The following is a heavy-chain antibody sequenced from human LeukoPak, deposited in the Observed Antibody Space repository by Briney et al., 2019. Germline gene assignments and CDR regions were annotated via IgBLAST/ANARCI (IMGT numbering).Heavy chain of an antibody. CDR3: ARVTTVAGSDYFDY. D-gene: IGHD6-19*01. Sequence: SETLSLTCTVSGGSINGYYWNWIRQPPGKGLEWTGYIYYSGSTNYNPSLKSRVTISVDTSKNHFSLKLSSVTAADTAVYYCARVTTVAGSDYFDYWGQGTPVTVSS. CDR2: IYYSGST. V-gene: IGHV4-59*01. CDR1: GGSINGYY. J-gene: IGHJ4*02.